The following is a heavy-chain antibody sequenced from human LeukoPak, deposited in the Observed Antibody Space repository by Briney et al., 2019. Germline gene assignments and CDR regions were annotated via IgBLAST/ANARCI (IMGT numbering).Heavy chain of an antibody. CDR1: GFTFSDYS. V-gene: IGHV3-48*01. D-gene: IGHD3-16*01. J-gene: IGHJ4*02. CDR2: ISSSSSTI. Sequence: EPGGSLRLSCAASGFTFSDYSMNWVRQAPGKGLGWVSYISSSSSTIYYADSVKGRFTISRDNAKNSLYLQMSSLRAEDTAVYYCAKGSSNWGRLYLDYWGQGTLVTVSS. CDR3: AKGSSNWGRLYLDY.